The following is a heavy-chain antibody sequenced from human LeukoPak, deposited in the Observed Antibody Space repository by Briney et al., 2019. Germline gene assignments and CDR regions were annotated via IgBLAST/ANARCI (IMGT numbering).Heavy chain of an antibody. D-gene: IGHD3-16*01. CDR2: VNPDESVK. J-gene: IGHJ4*02. Sequence: GGSLRLSCAASGFIFSSHWMSWVRQAPGKGLEWVASVNPDESVKRYVDSVKGRFTISRDNGKNSLYLQMSSLRAEDTAFYYCARLPGSATHWGYWGQGTLITVSS. V-gene: IGHV3-7*01. CDR1: GFIFSSHW. CDR3: ARLPGSATHWGY.